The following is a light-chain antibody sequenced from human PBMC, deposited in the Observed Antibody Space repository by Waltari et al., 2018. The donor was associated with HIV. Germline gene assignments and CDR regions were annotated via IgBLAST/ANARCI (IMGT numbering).Light chain of an antibody. Sequence: QSALTQPRSVSGSPEQSVTISCTGTSNDVGGYNYLSGFLQHPGKAPKLMIYDVNKRPSGVPDRFSGSKSGNTASLTISGLQVEDEANYYCCSSTGNYTWVFGGGTKLTVL. CDR3: CSSTGNYTWV. J-gene: IGLJ3*02. CDR2: DVN. V-gene: IGLV2-11*01. CDR1: SNDVGGYNY.